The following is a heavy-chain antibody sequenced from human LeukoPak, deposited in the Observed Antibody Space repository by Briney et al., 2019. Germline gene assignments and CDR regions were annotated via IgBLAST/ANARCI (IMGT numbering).Heavy chain of an antibody. CDR1: GFTFSNYA. V-gene: IGHV3-30*01. CDR3: ARDSTYYYDSGSSGPHYFDN. CDR2: ISSGGTYE. D-gene: IGHD3-10*01. J-gene: IGHJ4*02. Sequence: GKSLRLSCAASGFTFSNYAMHRVRQAPGKGLEWVSLISSGGTYEYYADSVKGRFTISRDNSKNTLYLQLNSLRAEDTAVYYCARDSTYYYDSGSSGPHYFDNWGQGTLVTVSS.